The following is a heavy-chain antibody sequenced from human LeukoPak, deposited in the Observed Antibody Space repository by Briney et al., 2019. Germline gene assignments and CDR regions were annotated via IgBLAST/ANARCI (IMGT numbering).Heavy chain of an antibody. CDR3: ARGYAKVVVITK. Sequence: SETLSLTCTVSGGSISSSSYYWGWIRQPPGKGLEWIGSVYYSGSTYYNPSLKSRVTISVDTSKNQFSLKLSSVTAADTAVYYCARGYAKVVVITKWGQGTLVTVSS. CDR1: GGSISSSSYY. D-gene: IGHD3-22*01. V-gene: IGHV4-39*07. CDR2: VYYSGST. J-gene: IGHJ4*02.